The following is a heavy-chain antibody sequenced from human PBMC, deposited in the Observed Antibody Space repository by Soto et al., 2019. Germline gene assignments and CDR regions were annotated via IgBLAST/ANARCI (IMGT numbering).Heavy chain of an antibody. CDR2: ISWNSGSI. V-gene: IGHV3-9*01. CDR3: AKFPGNEGGAVAGIYYYYYGMDV. J-gene: IGHJ6*02. D-gene: IGHD6-19*01. Sequence: SLRLSCTASGVTFDDYAMHWVRQAPGKGLEWVSGISWNSGSIGYADSVKGRFTISRDNAKNSLYLQMNSLRAEDTALYYCAKFPGNEGGAVAGIYYYYYGMDVWGQGTTVPVPS. CDR1: GVTFDDYA.